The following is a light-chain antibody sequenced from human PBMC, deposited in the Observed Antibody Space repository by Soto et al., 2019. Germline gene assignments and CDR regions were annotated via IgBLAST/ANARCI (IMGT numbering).Light chain of an antibody. Sequence: DIQMTQSPSTLSASVGDRASITCRASQTVRNWLAWFQQKPGEAPKLLIYKASRLETGVPSRFSGSGYGTDFTLTISNLVPGASATYFCQQYDASPLTFGQGTKLEIK. CDR1: QTVRNW. CDR2: KAS. CDR3: QQYDASPLT. V-gene: IGKV1-5*03. J-gene: IGKJ2*01.